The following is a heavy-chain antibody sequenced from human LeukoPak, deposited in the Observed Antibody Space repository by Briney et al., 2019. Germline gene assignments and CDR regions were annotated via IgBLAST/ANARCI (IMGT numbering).Heavy chain of an antibody. Sequence: PSEALSLTCTVSGGSISSYYWSWIRQPPGKGLEWIGYIYYSGSTNYNPSLKSRVTMSVDTSKNQFSLKLSSVTAADTAVYYCARYDSSGYYTGFDYWGQGTLVTVSS. D-gene: IGHD3-22*01. CDR2: IYYSGST. CDR3: ARYDSSGYYTGFDY. V-gene: IGHV4-59*01. J-gene: IGHJ4*02. CDR1: GGSISSYY.